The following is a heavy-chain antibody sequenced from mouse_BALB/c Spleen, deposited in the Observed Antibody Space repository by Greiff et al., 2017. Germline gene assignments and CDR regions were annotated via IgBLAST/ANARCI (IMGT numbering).Heavy chain of an antibody. CDR2: ISSGGSYT. J-gene: IGHJ4*01. D-gene: IGHD2-4*01. CDR3: ARQRITTLGVYALDY. V-gene: IGHV5-6*03. CDR1: GFAFSSYD. Sequence: EVKLMESGGGLVKPGGSLKLSCAASGFAFSSYDMSWVRQTPDKRLEWVATISSGGSYTYYPDSVKGRFTISRDNAKNTLYLQMSSLKSEDTAMYYCARQRITTLGVYALDYWGQGTSVTVSS.